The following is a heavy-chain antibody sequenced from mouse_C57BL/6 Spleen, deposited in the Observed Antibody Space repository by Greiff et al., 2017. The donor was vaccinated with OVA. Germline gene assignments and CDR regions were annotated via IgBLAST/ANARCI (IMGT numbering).Heavy chain of an antibody. CDR1: GYAFSSSW. Sequence: VQLVESGPELVKPGASVKISCKASGYAFSSSWMNWVKQRPGKGLEWIGRIYPGDGDTNYNGKFKGKATLTADKSSSTAYMQLSSLTSEDSAVYFCARSRYGSSSGYFDVWGTGTTVTVSS. CDR3: ARSRYGSSSGYFDV. D-gene: IGHD1-1*01. J-gene: IGHJ1*03. CDR2: IYPGDGDT. V-gene: IGHV1-82*01.